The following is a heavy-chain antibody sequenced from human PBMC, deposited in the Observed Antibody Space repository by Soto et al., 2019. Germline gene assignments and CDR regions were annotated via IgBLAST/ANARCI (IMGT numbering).Heavy chain of an antibody. D-gene: IGHD1-20*01. CDR2: ISVSDDFI. CDR1: GFNVGAFA. V-gene: IGHV3-23*01. Sequence: EVQLLESGGDLVQPGGSLRLSCAASGFNVGAFAVNWVRQAPGKGLEWVSGISVSDDFIYYADSVRGRFSIARDASENILYLQMNSLRIDGTALYYCTRETVAGITGLDYWGPGTLVTVSS. CDR3: TRETVAGITGLDY. J-gene: IGHJ4*02.